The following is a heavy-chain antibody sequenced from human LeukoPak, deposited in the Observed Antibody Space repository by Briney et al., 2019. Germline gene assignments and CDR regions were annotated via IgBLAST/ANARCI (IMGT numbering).Heavy chain of an antibody. CDR1: GYTFTSYS. CDR3: ARVRAADGTYYYGMDV. CDR2: ISAYNGNT. J-gene: IGHJ6*02. V-gene: IGHV1-18*01. D-gene: IGHD6-13*01. Sequence: ASVKVSCKASGYTFTSYSISWVRQAPGQGLEWMGWISAYNGNTNYAQKLQGRVTMTTDTSTSTTYMELRSLRSDDTAVYYCARVRAADGTYYYGMDVWGQGTTVTVSS.